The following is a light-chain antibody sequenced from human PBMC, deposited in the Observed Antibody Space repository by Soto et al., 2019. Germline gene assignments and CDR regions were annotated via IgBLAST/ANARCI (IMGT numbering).Light chain of an antibody. CDR2: DNN. Sequence: NFMLTQPHSVSESPGKTVTISCTRSSGSIASDYVHWYQQRPGSAPTTLIYDNNLRPSGVPDRFSGSIDSSSNSASLTISRLKTEDEADYYCQSYDDPKIFGGGTQLTVL. J-gene: IGLJ2*01. CDR3: QSYDDPKI. CDR1: SGSIASDY. V-gene: IGLV6-57*04.